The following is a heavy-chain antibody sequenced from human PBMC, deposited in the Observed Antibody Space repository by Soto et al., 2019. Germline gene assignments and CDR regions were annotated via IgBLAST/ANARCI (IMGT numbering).Heavy chain of an antibody. CDR2: IYYSGST. D-gene: IGHD3-3*01. J-gene: IGHJ3*02. CDR1: GGSISSYY. V-gene: IGHV4-59*08. CDR3: ARHLRNYDFWSGYYVLDAFDI. Sequence: SETLSLTCTVSGGSISSYYWSWIRQPPGKGLEWIGYIYYSGSTNYNPSLKSQVTISVDPSKNQFSLKLSSVTAADTAVYYCARHLRNYDFWSGYYVLDAFDIWGQGTMVTVSS.